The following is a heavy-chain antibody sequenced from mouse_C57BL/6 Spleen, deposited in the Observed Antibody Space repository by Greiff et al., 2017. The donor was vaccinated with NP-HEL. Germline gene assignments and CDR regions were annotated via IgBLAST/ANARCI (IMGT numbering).Heavy chain of an antibody. CDR2: INPNNGGT. D-gene: IGHD1-1*01. CDR1: GYTFTDYN. V-gene: IGHV1-22*01. J-gene: IGHJ1*03. Sequence: EVQLQQSGPELVKPGASVKMSCKASGYTFTDYNMHWVKQSHGKSLEWIGYINPNNGGTSYNQKFKGKATLTVNKSSSTAYMERRSLTSEDSAVYYCAREGEIAGWYFDVWGTRTTVTVSS. CDR3: AREGEIAGWYFDV.